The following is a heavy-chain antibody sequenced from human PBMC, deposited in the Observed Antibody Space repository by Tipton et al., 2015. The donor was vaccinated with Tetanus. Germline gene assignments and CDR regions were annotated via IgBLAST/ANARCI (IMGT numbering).Heavy chain of an antibody. CDR1: GYIFNNYW. CDR2: ICPGDTDT. J-gene: IGHJ4*02. V-gene: IGHV5-51*01. D-gene: IGHD3-3*01. CDR3: ARALCPDGVCNFDI. Sequence: QLVQSGGEVKKPGESLKISCKGSGYIFNNYWIGWVRQKPGKGLEWMGIICPGDTDTRYRPAFQGQVTISVDKSINTAYLQWSSLKASDSSMFYCARALCPDGVCNFDIWGPGALVTVAS.